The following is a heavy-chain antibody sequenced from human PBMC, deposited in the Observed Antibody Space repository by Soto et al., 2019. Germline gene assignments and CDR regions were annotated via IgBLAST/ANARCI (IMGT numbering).Heavy chain of an antibody. V-gene: IGHV2-5*02. CDR1: GFSLSTSGVG. J-gene: IGHJ4*02. CDR3: AHRLLYCSGGSCYNYFDY. Sequence: SGPTLVNPTQTLTLTCTFSGFSLSTSGVGVGWIRQPPGKALEWLALIYWDDDKRYSPSLKSRLTITKDTSKNQVVLTMTNMDPVDTATYYCAHRLLYCSGGSCYNYFDYWGQGTLVTVSS. D-gene: IGHD2-15*01. CDR2: IYWDDDK.